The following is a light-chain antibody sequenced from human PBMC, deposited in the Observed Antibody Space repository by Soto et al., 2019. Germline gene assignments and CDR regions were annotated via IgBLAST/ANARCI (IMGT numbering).Light chain of an antibody. CDR1: SSDVGGYNY. J-gene: IGLJ1*01. V-gene: IGLV2-14*01. CDR2: EVS. CDR3: SSYTSSYTYV. Sequence: QSVLTQPASVSGSPGQSITISCTGTSSDVGGYNYVSWYQQHPGKAPKLIIYEVSNRPSGESHRFSGSKSGNTASLTISGLQAEDEADYYCSSYTSSYTYVFGTGTKV.